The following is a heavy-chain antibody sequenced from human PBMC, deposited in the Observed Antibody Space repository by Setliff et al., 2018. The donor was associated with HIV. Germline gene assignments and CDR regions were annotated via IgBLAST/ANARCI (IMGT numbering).Heavy chain of an antibody. V-gene: IGHV3-49*03. Sequence: GGSLRLSCTTSGFTFGDYAMNWFRQAPGKGLEWVGCIRTNSYGGTTEYAASVKGRFTISSDDSKSIVYVPMNSLKTADTAVYFCTGYYDRSAYYYGVDYWRQGPLVTVSS. D-gene: IGHD3-22*01. J-gene: IGHJ4*02. CDR1: GFTFGDYA. CDR2: IRTNSYGGTT. CDR3: TGYYDRSAYYYGVDY.